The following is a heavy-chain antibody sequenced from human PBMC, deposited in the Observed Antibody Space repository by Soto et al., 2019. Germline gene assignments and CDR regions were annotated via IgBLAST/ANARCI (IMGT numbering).Heavy chain of an antibody. CDR1: GFSVSNNY. Sequence: ESGGGLVQPGGSLRLSCVVSGFSVSNNYMSWVRQAPGMGLDWVSVIYADGTTYYVDSVKGRFTISRHNSRNTLYLQMDSLRTEDTAVYYCARGGGPFINSVTNPFDYWGQGTLVTVSS. CDR3: ARGGGPFINSVTNPFDY. J-gene: IGHJ4*02. D-gene: IGHD4-17*01. CDR2: IYADGTT. V-gene: IGHV3-53*04.